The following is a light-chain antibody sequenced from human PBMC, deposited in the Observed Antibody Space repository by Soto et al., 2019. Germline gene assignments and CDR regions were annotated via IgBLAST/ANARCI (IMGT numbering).Light chain of an antibody. CDR1: SRDVGAYNY. CDR3: CSSAGSSTVI. V-gene: IGLV2-11*01. Sequence: QSALTQPRSVSGSPGQSVTISCTGTSRDVGAYNYVSWYQQHPGKAPKLIIYDVSKWPSGVSDRFSGSKSGNTASLTISGLQAEDEADYYCCSSAGSSTVIFGGGTKLTVL. CDR2: DVS. J-gene: IGLJ2*01.